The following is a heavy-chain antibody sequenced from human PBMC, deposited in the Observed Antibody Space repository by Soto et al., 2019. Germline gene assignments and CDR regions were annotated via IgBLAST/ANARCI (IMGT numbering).Heavy chain of an antibody. CDR1: GGTFSSYA. CDR3: ARWGQQLTPRLSSFDY. D-gene: IGHD6-13*01. V-gene: IGHV1-69*13. Sequence: GASVKVSCKASGGTFSSYAISWVRQAPGQGLEWMGGIIPTFGTANYAQKFQGRVTITADESTSTAYMELSSLRSEDTAVYYCARWGQQLTPRLSSFDYWGQGTLVTVSS. CDR2: IIPTFGTA. J-gene: IGHJ4*02.